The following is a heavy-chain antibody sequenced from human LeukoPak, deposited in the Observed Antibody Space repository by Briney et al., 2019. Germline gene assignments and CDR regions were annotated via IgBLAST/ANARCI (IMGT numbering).Heavy chain of an antibody. CDR3: AKGRPPNWNPLTD. CDR1: GFTFSSYA. CDR2: ISYDGSNK. Sequence: PGGSLRLSCAASGFTFSSYAMHWVRQAPGKGLEWVAVISYDGSNKYYADSVKGRFTISRDNSKNTLYLQMNSLRAEDTAVYYCAKGRPPNWNPLTDWGQGTLVTVSS. D-gene: IGHD1-1*01. J-gene: IGHJ4*02. V-gene: IGHV3-30-3*01.